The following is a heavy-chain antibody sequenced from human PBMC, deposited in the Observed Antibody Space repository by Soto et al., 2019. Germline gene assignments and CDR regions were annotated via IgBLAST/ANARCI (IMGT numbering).Heavy chain of an antibody. J-gene: IGHJ4*02. Sequence: SETLSLTCIVSGGSISNYYWSWIRQPPGKGLEWIGYIYYSGSTNYNPSLTSRVTISVDTSKNQFSLKLSSVTSADTAVYYCARHRYSYGVYYFDYWGQGTLVTVS. CDR2: IYYSGST. CDR3: ARHRYSYGVYYFDY. D-gene: IGHD5-18*01. V-gene: IGHV4-59*08. CDR1: GGSISNYY.